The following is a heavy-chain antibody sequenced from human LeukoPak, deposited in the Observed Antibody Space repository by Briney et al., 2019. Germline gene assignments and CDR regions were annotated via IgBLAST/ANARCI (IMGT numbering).Heavy chain of an antibody. D-gene: IGHD6-19*01. J-gene: IGHJ5*02. CDR1: GGSTSSYY. Sequence: SETLSLTCTVSGGSTSSYYWNWIRQPAGKGLEWIGRVYTSGSTNYNPSLKSRVTISIDKSKNQFSLRLTSVTAADTAIYYCARDYSSGSFDPWGQGTLVTVSS. CDR2: VYTSGST. V-gene: IGHV4-4*07. CDR3: ARDYSSGSFDP.